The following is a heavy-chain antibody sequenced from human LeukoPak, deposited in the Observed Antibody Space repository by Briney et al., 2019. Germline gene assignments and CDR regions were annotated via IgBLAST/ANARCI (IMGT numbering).Heavy chain of an antibody. V-gene: IGHV4-59*08. Sequence: SETLSLTGTVSGDSMSYSYWSWIRQSPGKGLEWIAFVHYTGTTHYNPSLRSRVTISMDTSRNQYSLRMTSVTAEDTAVYYCARQGGAFGPLDYWGQGTLVTVSS. D-gene: IGHD3/OR15-3a*01. CDR1: GDSMSYSY. J-gene: IGHJ4*02. CDR2: VHYTGTT. CDR3: ARQGGAFGPLDY.